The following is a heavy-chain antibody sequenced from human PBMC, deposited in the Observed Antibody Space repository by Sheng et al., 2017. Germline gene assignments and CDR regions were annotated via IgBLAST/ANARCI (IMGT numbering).Heavy chain of an antibody. CDR2: IYSGGTT. Sequence: LVESGGGVVQPGESLRLSCAISGFFVNSYYMTWVRQAPGKGLEWVSVIYSGGTTYYADSVRGRFTISRDNSENTLHLQMNSLRVEDTAVYYCAKGLGTSGYHDYWGQGTLVSVSS. D-gene: IGHD5-12*01. CDR3: AKGLGTSGYHDY. J-gene: IGHJ4*02. V-gene: IGHV3-66*01. CDR1: GFFVNSYY.